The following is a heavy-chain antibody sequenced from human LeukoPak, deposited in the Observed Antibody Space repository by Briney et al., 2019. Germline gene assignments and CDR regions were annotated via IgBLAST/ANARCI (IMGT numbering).Heavy chain of an antibody. CDR2: ISGSGGST. CDR3: ARWEIGGSCDI. J-gene: IGHJ3*02. CDR1: GFTFSSYG. V-gene: IGHV3-23*01. Sequence: GGSLRLSCAASGFTFSSYGMSWVRQAPGKGLEWVSGISGSGGSTYYADSVKGRFTISRDNSKNTLYLQMNSLRAEDTAVYYCARWEIGGSCDIWGQGTMVTVSS. D-gene: IGHD2-15*01.